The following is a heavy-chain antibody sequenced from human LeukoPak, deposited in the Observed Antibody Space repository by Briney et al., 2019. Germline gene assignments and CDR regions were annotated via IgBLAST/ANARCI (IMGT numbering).Heavy chain of an antibody. V-gene: IGHV4-59*01. J-gene: IGHJ4*02. D-gene: IGHD2-21*02. CDR1: GGSISSYY. Sequence: SETLSLTCTVSGGSISSYYWSWIRQPPGKGLEWIGYIYYSGSTNSNPSLKSRLTIPVDTSKNQFSLKLSSVTAADTAVYYCARDAYCGGDCYSDWGQGTLVTVSS. CDR2: IYYSGST. CDR3: ARDAYCGGDCYSD.